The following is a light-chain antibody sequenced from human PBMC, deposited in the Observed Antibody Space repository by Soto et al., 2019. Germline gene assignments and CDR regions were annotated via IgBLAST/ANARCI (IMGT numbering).Light chain of an antibody. CDR1: QGISNY. J-gene: IGKJ5*01. V-gene: IGKV1-39*01. CDR3: QQSYSTPIT. Sequence: DIQMTQSPSSLSASVGDRVTITCRASQGISNYLNWYQQKPGRAPKLLIYTASNLTSGVPSRFRGGGSVTDFTLAITSLQPEDFATYYCQQSYSTPITFGQGTRLEIK. CDR2: TAS.